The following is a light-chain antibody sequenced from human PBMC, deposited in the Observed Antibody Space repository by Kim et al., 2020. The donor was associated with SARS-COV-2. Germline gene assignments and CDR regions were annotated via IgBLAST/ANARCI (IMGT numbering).Light chain of an antibody. CDR2: GAS. CDR3: LQHNTYPIT. Sequence: GDGVTITRRASQDIRNDLGWYQQNPGRAPKRLIYGASSLQSGVPSRFSGSGSGTEFTLTISSLQPEDFATYFCLQHNTYPITFGQGTRREIK. CDR1: QDIRND. J-gene: IGKJ5*01. V-gene: IGKV1-17*01.